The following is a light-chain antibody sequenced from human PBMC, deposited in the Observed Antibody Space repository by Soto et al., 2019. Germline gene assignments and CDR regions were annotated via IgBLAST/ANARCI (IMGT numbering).Light chain of an antibody. CDR1: QNVISN. CDR3: QQRTNRPPIT. Sequence: EIGVTQSPGTPFVSPGGRGTPSFRASQNVISNLAWYQQRPGQAPTLLIYSASTRATGIPARFSGSGSGTDFTLTIRGLEPEDFAVYYCQQRTNRPPITFGQGTRLEIK. CDR2: SAS. J-gene: IGKJ5*01. V-gene: IGKV3-11*01.